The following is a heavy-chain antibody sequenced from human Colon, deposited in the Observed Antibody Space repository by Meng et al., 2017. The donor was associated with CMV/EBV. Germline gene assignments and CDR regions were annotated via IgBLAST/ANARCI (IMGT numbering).Heavy chain of an antibody. V-gene: IGHV1-2*02. D-gene: IGHD1-26*01. Sequence: TFTGYYMTWVRQATGQGLEWMGWINPNSGGTNYAQKFQGRVTMTRDTSISTAYMELSRLRSDDTAVYYCARALKGQKWELLRPWGFAYWGQGTLVTVSS. CDR1: TFTGYY. CDR3: ARALKGQKWELLRPWGFAY. CDR2: INPNSGGT. J-gene: IGHJ4*02.